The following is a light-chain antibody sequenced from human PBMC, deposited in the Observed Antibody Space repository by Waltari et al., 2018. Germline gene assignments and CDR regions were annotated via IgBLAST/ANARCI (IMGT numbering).Light chain of an antibody. J-gene: IGKJ4*01. CDR2: DAS. V-gene: IGKV3-11*01. Sequence: PGERATLSCRASQSVVNFLVWYQQKPGQAPRLLIYDASNRATGIPARFSGSASGTDFTLTITNVEPEDSAFYYCPPRSSWPLTFGGGTKLEIK. CDR1: QSVVNF. CDR3: PPRSSWPLT.